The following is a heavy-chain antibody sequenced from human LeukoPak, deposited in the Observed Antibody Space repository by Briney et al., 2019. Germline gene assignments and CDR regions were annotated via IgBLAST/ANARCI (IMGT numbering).Heavy chain of an antibody. Sequence: SETLSLTCAVYGGSFSGYYWSWIRQPPGKGLEWIGEINHSGSTNYNPSLKSQVTISVDTSKNQFSLKLSSVTAADTAVYYCARVRVWLVDYWGQGTLVTVSS. CDR3: ARVRVWLVDY. V-gene: IGHV4-34*01. D-gene: IGHD6-19*01. CDR1: GGSFSGYY. J-gene: IGHJ4*02. CDR2: INHSGST.